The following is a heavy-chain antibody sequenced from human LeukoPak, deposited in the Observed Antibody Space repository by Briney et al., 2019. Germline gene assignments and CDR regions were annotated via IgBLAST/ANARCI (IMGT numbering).Heavy chain of an antibody. V-gene: IGHV5-51*01. Sequence: GESLKISCKGSGYSFSTYWIAWVRQMPGKGLEWMGIIYPGDSDTRYSPSFQGQVTISADKSISTAYLQWSSLKASDTAMYYYARREMTTPYFDNWGQGTLVTVSS. CDR2: IYPGDSDT. D-gene: IGHD5-24*01. CDR3: ARREMTTPYFDN. J-gene: IGHJ4*02. CDR1: GYSFSTYW.